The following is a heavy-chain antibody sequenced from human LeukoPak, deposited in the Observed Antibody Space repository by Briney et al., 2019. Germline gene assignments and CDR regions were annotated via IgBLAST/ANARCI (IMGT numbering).Heavy chain of an antibody. D-gene: IGHD7-27*01. V-gene: IGHV3-48*04. CDR1: GFTFSIYT. Sequence: AGGSLRLSCAASGFTFSIYTMNWVRQAPGKGLEWVAYISSTSVSIDYADSVKGRFSISRDNAKNSLYLQINSLRAEDTAVYYCARRQLGPRLWDAFDVWGQGTVVTVSS. CDR2: ISSTSVSI. CDR3: ARRQLGPRLWDAFDV. J-gene: IGHJ3*01.